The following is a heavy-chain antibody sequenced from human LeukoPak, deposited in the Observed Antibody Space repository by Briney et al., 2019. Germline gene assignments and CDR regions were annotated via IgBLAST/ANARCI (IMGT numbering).Heavy chain of an antibody. J-gene: IGHJ4*02. V-gene: IGHV4-61*02. D-gene: IGHD3-22*01. CDR3: ARATPFYYDSSGFLNQDY. CDR1: GGSISSGSYY. CDR2: IYTSGST. Sequence: PSQTLSLTCTVSGGSISSGSYYWSWIRQPAGKGLDWIGRIYTSGSTNYNPSLKSRVTISVDTSKNQFSLKLSSVTAADTAVYYCARATPFYYDSSGFLNQDYWGQGTLVTVSS.